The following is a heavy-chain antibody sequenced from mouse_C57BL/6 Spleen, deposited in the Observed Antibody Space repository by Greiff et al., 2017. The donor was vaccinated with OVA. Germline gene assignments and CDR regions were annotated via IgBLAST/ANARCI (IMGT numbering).Heavy chain of an antibody. Sequence: QVQLQQSGAELVKPGASVKMSCKASGYTFTTYPIEWMKQNHGKSLEWIGNFHPYNDDTKYNEKFKGKATLTVEKSSSTVYLELSRLTSDDSAVYYCARGDYDYEGLLYAMDYWGQGTSVTVSS. D-gene: IGHD2-4*01. V-gene: IGHV1-47*01. CDR2: FHPYNDDT. CDR1: GYTFTTYP. J-gene: IGHJ4*01. CDR3: ARGDYDYEGLLYAMDY.